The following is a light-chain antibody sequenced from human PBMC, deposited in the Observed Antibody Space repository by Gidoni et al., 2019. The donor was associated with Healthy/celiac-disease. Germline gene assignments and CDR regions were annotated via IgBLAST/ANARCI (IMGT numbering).Light chain of an antibody. CDR3: QQRSNGPLT. Sequence: EIVLTQSPATLSLSPGERATLSCRASQSVSSYLAWYQQKPGQAPRLLIYDASNRATGIPARFSGSGSGTDFTLTISSLEREDFAVGCCQQRSNGPLTFGGGTKVEIK. V-gene: IGKV3-11*01. J-gene: IGKJ4*01. CDR1: QSVSSY. CDR2: DAS.